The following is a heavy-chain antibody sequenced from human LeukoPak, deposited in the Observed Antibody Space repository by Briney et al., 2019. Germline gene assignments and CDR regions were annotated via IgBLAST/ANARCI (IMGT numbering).Heavy chain of an antibody. CDR3: ARWLSGAVNFDV. J-gene: IGHJ4*02. Sequence: PSETLSLTCTVSSGSISTYYWSWIRQSPGKGLEWIGYIYYSGSTYYNPSLKSRVTISIDTSKKQFSLRLNSMTAADTAVYYCARWLSGAVNFDVWGQGTLVTVSS. CDR1: SGSISTYY. CDR2: IYYSGST. D-gene: IGHD3-22*01. V-gene: IGHV4-59*01.